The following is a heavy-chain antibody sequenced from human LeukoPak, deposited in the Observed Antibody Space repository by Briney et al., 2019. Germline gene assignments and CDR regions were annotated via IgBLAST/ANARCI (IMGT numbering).Heavy chain of an antibody. D-gene: IGHD6-13*01. CDR3: ARVDLYSSTWRASNWFDP. CDR2: TYYSGSA. V-gene: IGHV4-30-4*01. CDR1: GGSISSGDYY. Sequence: SETLSLTCTVSGGSISSGDYYWSWIRQPPGKGLEWIGYTYYSGSAYYNPSLKSRVTISVDTSKNQFSLKLSSVTAADTAVYYCARVDLYSSTWRASNWFDPWGQGTLVTVSS. J-gene: IGHJ5*02.